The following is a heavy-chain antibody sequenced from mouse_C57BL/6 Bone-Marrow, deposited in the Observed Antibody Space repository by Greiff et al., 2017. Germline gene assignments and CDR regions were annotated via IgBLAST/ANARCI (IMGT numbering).Heavy chain of an antibody. Sequence: VQLQQPGAELVMPGASVKLSCKASGYTFTSYWMHWVKQRPGQGLEWIGEIDPSDSYTNYNQKFKGKSTLTVDKSSSTAYMQLSILTSEDSAVYYCARVDYAMDYWGQGTSVTVSS. CDR2: IDPSDSYT. J-gene: IGHJ4*01. CDR1: GYTFTSYW. CDR3: ARVDYAMDY. V-gene: IGHV1-69*01.